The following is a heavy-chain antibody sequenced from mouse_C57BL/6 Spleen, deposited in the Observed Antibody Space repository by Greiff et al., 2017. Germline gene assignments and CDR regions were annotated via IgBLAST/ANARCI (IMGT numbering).Heavy chain of an antibody. CDR2: IYPRSGNT. D-gene: IGHD2-1*01. CDR3: ARNYGNYCFDY. Sequence: QVQLQQSGAELARPGASVKLSCNASGYTFTSYGISWVKQRTGQGLEWIGEIYPRSGNTYYTEKFKGKATLTTDKSSSTAYMELRSLTSEDAAVYFCARNYGNYCFDYWGQGTTLTVSS. V-gene: IGHV1-81*01. J-gene: IGHJ2*01. CDR1: GYTFTSYG.